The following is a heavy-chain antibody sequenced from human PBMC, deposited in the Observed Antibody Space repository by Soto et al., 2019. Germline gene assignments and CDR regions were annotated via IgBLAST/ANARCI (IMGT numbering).Heavy chain of an antibody. CDR3: TRLRYSGRSGYFP. D-gene: IGHD3-3*01. V-gene: IGHV3-73*01. CDR2: IRNKANNYAT. Sequence: GGSLRLSCAASGFTFSTSAIHWVRQASGKGLEWLGRIRNKANNYATTYPASVKGRFTISRDDSKTTAYLQMTSLKTEDTAVYYCTRLRYSGRSGYFPWGQGTLVTVSS. CDR1: GFTFSTSA. J-gene: IGHJ5*02.